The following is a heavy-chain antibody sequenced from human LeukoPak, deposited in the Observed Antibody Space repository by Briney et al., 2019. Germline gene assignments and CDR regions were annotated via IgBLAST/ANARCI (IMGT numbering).Heavy chain of an antibody. CDR3: ARANLDHGAFYFDY. J-gene: IGHJ4*02. D-gene: IGHD1-14*01. CDR1: GYTFIGYY. Sequence: ASVKVSCKASGYTFIGYYMHWVRQAPGQGLEWMGRINPNSGGTNYAQKFQGRVTMTREPSISTAYMELSRLRSDDTAVYYCARANLDHGAFYFDYCGQGSLVTVSS. V-gene: IGHV1-2*06. CDR2: INPNSGGT.